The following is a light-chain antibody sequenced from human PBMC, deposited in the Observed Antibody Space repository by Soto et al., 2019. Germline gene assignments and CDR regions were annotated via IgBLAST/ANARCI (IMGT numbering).Light chain of an antibody. CDR2: DNG. CDR1: TIGSKG. CDR3: QVCDSPSDHGV. Sequence: SYELTQTSSVSVAPGQTAIITCGGNTIGSKGVHWYQQKPGQAPVLVIYDNGNRPSGIPERFSGSNSGNTATLTISRVEAGDEADYHCQVCDSPSDHGVFGGGTPLTVL. J-gene: IGLJ3*02. V-gene: IGLV3-21*02.